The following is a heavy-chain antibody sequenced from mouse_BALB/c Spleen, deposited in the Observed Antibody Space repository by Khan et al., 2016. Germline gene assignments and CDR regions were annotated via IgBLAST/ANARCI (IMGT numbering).Heavy chain of an antibody. V-gene: IGHV5-9-4*01. CDR1: GFTFSSYA. CDR3: ARAPTVVANFDV. D-gene: IGHD1-1*01. CDR2: ISSGGSYT. J-gene: IGHJ1*01. Sequence: EVELVESGGGLVKPGGSLKLSCAASGFTFSSYAMSWVRQSPEKRLEWVAEISSGGSYTYYPDTVTGRFTISRDNAKNTLYLEMSSLRSEDTAMYYCARAPTVVANFDVWGAGTTVTVSS.